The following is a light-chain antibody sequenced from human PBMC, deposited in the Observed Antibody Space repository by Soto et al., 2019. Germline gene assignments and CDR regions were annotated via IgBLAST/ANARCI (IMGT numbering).Light chain of an antibody. Sequence: QSVLTQPASVSGSPGQSITISCTGTSSDVGGYNYVSWYQQHPGKAPKPMIYDVSNRPSGVSNRFSGSKSGNTASLTISGLQAEDEADYYCSSYTSSSLYVFGTGTKVTV. J-gene: IGLJ1*01. CDR1: SSDVGGYNY. CDR3: SSYTSSSLYV. V-gene: IGLV2-14*01. CDR2: DVS.